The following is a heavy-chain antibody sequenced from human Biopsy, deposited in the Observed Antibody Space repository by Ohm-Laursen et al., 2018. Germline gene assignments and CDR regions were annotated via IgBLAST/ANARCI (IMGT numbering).Heavy chain of an antibody. J-gene: IGHJ6*02. CDR1: GFSSKTYW. CDR2: IRQDGKEK. D-gene: IGHD6-6*01. CDR3: ARDSSRRAREGGMDV. V-gene: IGHV3-7*01. Sequence: GSLRLSCAASGFSSKTYWMNWVRQAPGKGLEWVTNIRQDGKEKFYVDSVKGRFTISRDNAKNSLYLQMNSLRVEDTAVYYCARDSSRRAREGGMDVWGQGTTVTVSS.